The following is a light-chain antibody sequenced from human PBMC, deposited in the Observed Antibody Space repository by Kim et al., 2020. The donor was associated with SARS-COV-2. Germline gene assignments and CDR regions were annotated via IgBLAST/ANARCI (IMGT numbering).Light chain of an antibody. J-gene: IGLJ3*02. V-gene: IGLV1-51*01. CDR1: SSNIGNNY. Sequence: GQKVTISCSGSSSNIGNNYVSWYQQLPGTAPKLLIYYNNKRPSGIPDRFSGSKSGTSATLGITGLQTGDEADYYCGTWASSLSAGVFGGGTQLTVL. CDR2: YNN. CDR3: GTWASSLSAGV.